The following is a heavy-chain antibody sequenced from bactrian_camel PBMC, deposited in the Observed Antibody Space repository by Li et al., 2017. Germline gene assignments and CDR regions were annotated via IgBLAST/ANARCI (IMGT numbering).Heavy chain of an antibody. CDR1: EFTYSKYD. CDR3: TTGIVSIGF. CDR2: ISSGDGIS. J-gene: IGHJ4*01. D-gene: IGHD1*01. Sequence: DVQLVESGGGLVQPGGSLRLSCQTSEFTYSKYDMTWVRQVPGKGLEWVSTISSGDGISYYAGSVKGRFTISRDNAKNTVYLQMDSLKSEDTALYYCTTGIVSIGFWGQGTQVTVS. V-gene: IGHV3S40*01.